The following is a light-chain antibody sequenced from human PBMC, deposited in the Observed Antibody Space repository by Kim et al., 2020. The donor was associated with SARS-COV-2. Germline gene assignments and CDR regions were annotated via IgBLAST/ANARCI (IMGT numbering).Light chain of an antibody. V-gene: IGKV3-15*01. CDR2: GAS. J-gene: IGKJ5*01. CDR1: QSVSSN. CDR3: QQYNNWPPDT. Sequence: PGERATLACRASQSVSSNLAWYQQKPGQAPRLLIYGASTRATGIPARFSGSGSGTEFTLTISSLQSEDFAIYYCQQYNNWPPDTFGQGTRLEIK.